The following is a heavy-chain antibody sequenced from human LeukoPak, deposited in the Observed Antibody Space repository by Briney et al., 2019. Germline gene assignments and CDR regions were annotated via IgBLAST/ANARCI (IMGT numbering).Heavy chain of an antibody. CDR2: IYFSGSI. Sequence: PSETLSLTCTVSGDSISSYYWIWNRQPPGKGLEWIGYIYFSGSINYNPSLKSRVTISVDTSKSQFSLKLSSVSAADTAMYYCARVALGGSYYFDYWGQGTLVTVSS. D-gene: IGHD1-26*01. J-gene: IGHJ4*02. V-gene: IGHV4-59*01. CDR3: ARVALGGSYYFDY. CDR1: GDSISSYY.